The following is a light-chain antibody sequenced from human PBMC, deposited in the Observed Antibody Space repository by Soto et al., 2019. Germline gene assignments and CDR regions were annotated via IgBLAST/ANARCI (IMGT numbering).Light chain of an antibody. CDR1: QSLLSSGGETY. V-gene: IGKV2D-29*02. Sequence: ALSRFVTPGQGASIFCRSSQSLLSSGGETYLFWYLQRPGQSPQLLIYEVSNRISAVPDRFSGSGSGTDFTLKISRVEAEDAGVYYCMQCTHSTLTFCEGTRLEIK. J-gene: IGKJ5*01. CDR2: EVS. CDR3: MQCTHSTLT.